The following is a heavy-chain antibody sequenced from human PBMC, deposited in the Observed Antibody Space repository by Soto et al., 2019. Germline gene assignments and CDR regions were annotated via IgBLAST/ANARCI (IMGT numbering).Heavy chain of an antibody. CDR1: GYTFTNYW. D-gene: IGHD3-9*01. V-gene: IGHV5-51*01. CDR3: GRLTGLPHYYSTDV. CDR2: IYPGDSDT. Sequence: GASLKISCQGSGYTFTNYWIGWVRQMPGKGLEWMGVIYPGDSDTKYSPSFQGQVTFSADKSINTAYLQWTSLKASDTAMYFCGRLTGLPHYYSTDVWGQGTTVTVSS. J-gene: IGHJ6*02.